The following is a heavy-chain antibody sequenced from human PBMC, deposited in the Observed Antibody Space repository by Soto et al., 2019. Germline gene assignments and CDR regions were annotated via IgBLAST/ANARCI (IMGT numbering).Heavy chain of an antibody. CDR3: ARDPYDSSGYYYGALDNWFDP. V-gene: IGHV4-59*01. CDR1: GGSISSYY. CDR2: IYYSGST. D-gene: IGHD3-22*01. Sequence: PSETLSLTCTVSGGSISSYYWSWIRQPPGKGLEWIGYIYYSGSTNYNPSLKSRVTISVDTSKNQFSLKLSSVTAADTAVYYCARDPYDSSGYYYGALDNWFDPWGQGTLVTVSS. J-gene: IGHJ5*02.